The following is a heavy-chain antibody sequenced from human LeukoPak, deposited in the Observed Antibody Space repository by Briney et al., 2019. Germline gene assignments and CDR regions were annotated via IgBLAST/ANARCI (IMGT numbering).Heavy chain of an antibody. CDR2: IYPGDSDS. CDR1: GYSFSTYW. CDR3: ARRYYDLWSGYYSSYYFDY. V-gene: IGHV5-51*01. J-gene: IGHJ4*02. D-gene: IGHD3-3*01. Sequence: GESLKISCKGSGYSFSTYWIGWVRQMPGKGLEWMGIIYPGDSDSRYSPSFQGQVTISADKSISTTYLRWSSLKASDTAMYYCARRYYDLWSGYYSSYYFDYWGQGTLVTVSS.